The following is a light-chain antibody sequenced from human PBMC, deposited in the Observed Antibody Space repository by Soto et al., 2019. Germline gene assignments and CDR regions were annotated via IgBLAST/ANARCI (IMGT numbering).Light chain of an antibody. CDR3: CSYAGSSPYV. V-gene: IGLV2-23*01. J-gene: IGLJ1*01. CDR1: SSDFGSYNL. CDR2: EDS. Sequence: QSALTQPASVSGSPGQSITISCTGTSSDFGSYNLVSWYQQHPGKAPKLMIYEDSKRPSGVSNRFSGSKSGNTASLTISGRQAEDDADYYCCSYAGSSPYVFGTGSKLTVL.